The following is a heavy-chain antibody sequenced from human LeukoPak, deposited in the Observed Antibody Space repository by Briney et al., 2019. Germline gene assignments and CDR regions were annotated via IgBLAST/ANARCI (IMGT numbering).Heavy chain of an antibody. D-gene: IGHD3-3*01. CDR1: GFTFNGYE. V-gene: IGHV3-48*03. Sequence: PGGSLTLYCAAFGFTFNGYERKWVRQAPGKGLEWGSYISSSGRTIYYADSVKGRFTISRDNAKSSLYLQMNSLRAEDTAIYSCARQDRVLIAFDYWGQGTLVTVSS. CDR3: ARQDRVLIAFDY. J-gene: IGHJ4*02. CDR2: ISSSGRTI.